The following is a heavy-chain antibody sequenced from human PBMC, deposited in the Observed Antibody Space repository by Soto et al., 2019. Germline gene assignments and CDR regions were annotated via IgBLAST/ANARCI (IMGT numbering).Heavy chain of an antibody. CDR2: IDSGDGTT. Sequence: GGSLTLSCTGSGFDFGDYYMSWIRQAPGKGLEWVSYIDSGDGTTYYTDSVKGRFTISRDNAKKTVYLQMSSLRVEDTALYYCVRPYYSSSWFPFDRWGQGTLVTVS. CDR3: VRPYYSSSWFPFDR. V-gene: IGHV3-11*01. J-gene: IGHJ4*02. D-gene: IGHD6-13*01. CDR1: GFDFGDYY.